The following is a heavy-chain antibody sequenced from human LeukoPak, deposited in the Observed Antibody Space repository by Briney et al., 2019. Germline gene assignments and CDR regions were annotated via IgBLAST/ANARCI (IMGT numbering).Heavy chain of an antibody. CDR1: GFTFSSYS. Sequence: GGSLRLSCVASGFTFSSYSMNWVRQAPGKGLEWVSSISSSSSYIYYADSVKGRFTISRDNAKNSLYLQMNSLRAEDTAVYYCARSLRLGELSLTDFDYWGQGTLVTVSS. J-gene: IGHJ4*02. CDR2: ISSSSSYI. CDR3: ARSLRLGELSLTDFDY. D-gene: IGHD3-16*02. V-gene: IGHV3-21*01.